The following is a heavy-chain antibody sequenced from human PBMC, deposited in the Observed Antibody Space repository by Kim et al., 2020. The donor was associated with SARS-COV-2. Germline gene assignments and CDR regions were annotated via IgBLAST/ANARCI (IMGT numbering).Heavy chain of an antibody. Sequence: GGSLRLSCAASGFTFSSYSMNWVRQAPGKGLEWVSSISSSSSYIYYADSVKGRFTISRDNAKNSLYLQMNSLRAEDTAVYYCARGAGSSAVKWYDYWGQGNLVTVSS. V-gene: IGHV3-21*01. CDR3: ARGAGSSAVKWYDY. CDR1: GFTFSSYS. CDR2: ISSSSSYI. J-gene: IGHJ4*02. D-gene: IGHD2-2*01.